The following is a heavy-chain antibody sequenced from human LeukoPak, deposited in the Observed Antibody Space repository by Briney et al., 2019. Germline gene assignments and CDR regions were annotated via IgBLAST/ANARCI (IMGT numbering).Heavy chain of an antibody. J-gene: IGHJ5*02. Sequence: SVKVSCKASGGSLNSHIFTWVRQAPGQGLEWMGKITPVIDVSKYAQKFQGRLTITADKSTATVYMELSGLKSDDTAVYYCARVNLRGSQYNWFDPWGQGTLVTVSS. CDR2: ITPVIDVS. CDR3: ARVNLRGSQYNWFDP. CDR1: GGSLNSHI. V-gene: IGHV1-69*02. D-gene: IGHD1-26*01.